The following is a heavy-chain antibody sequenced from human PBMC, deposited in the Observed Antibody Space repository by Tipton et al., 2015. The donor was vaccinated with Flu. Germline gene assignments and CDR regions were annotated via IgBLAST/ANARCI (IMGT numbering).Heavy chain of an antibody. J-gene: IGHJ4*02. Sequence: TLSLTCTVSGGSISSGGYYWSWIRQHPGKGLEWIGYIYYSGSTYYNPSLKSRVTISIDTSKNQFSLKLSSVTAADTAVYYRARALQNYFDYWGQGTLVTVSS. V-gene: IGHV4-31*03. CDR1: GGSISSGGYY. CDR2: IYYSGST. CDR3: ARALQNYFDY.